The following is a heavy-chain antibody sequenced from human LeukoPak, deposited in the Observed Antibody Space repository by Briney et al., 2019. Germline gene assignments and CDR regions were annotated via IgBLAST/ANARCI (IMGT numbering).Heavy chain of an antibody. J-gene: IGHJ4*02. Sequence: ASVKVSCKASGYTFTDYFLHWVRQAPGQGLEWMGWINPNSGGPKYAQKFQGRVTMTTDTSITTAYMELTSLRSDDTAVYYCARVWGSGSFFAYWAQGTLITVSS. CDR1: GYTFTDYF. CDR2: INPNSGGP. D-gene: IGHD3-10*01. V-gene: IGHV1-2*02. CDR3: ARVWGSGSFFAY.